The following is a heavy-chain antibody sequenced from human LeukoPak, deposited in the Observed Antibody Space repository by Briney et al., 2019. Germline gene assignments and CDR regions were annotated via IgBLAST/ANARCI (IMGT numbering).Heavy chain of an antibody. CDR3: VRSSSGWGGDY. J-gene: IGHJ4*02. D-gene: IGHD6-19*01. Sequence: ASVKVSCKASGYTFTGYYMHWVRQAPGQGLEWMGWINPNSGGTNYAQKFQGRVTMTRDASISTAYMELSRLRSDDTAVYYCVRSSSGWGGDYWGQGTLVTVSS. V-gene: IGHV1-2*02. CDR1: GYTFTGYY. CDR2: INPNSGGT.